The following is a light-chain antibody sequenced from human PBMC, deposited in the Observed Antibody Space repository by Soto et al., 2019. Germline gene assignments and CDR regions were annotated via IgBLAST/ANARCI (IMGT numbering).Light chain of an antibody. Sequence: EIVLTQSPGTLSLSPGERATLSCRASQSVSSSYLAWYQQTPGQAPRLLIYGASSRATGIPDRFRGSGSGTDFTLTISRLEPEDFAVYYCQQYGSSPLTFGGGTKVEIK. V-gene: IGKV3-20*01. J-gene: IGKJ4*01. CDR1: QSVSSSY. CDR3: QQYGSSPLT. CDR2: GAS.